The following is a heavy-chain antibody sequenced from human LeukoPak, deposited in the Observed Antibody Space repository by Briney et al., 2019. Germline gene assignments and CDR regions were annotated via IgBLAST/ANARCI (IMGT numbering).Heavy chain of an antibody. Sequence: ASVKVSCKASGYTFTGYYMHWVRQAPGQGLEWMGWINPNSGGTSYAQKFQGRVTMTRDTSISTAYMEPSGLRSDDTAVYYCARFSSSWYYLGWGQGTLVTVSS. J-gene: IGHJ4*02. CDR1: GYTFTGYY. CDR3: ARFSSSWYYLG. V-gene: IGHV1-2*02. CDR2: INPNSGGT. D-gene: IGHD6-13*01.